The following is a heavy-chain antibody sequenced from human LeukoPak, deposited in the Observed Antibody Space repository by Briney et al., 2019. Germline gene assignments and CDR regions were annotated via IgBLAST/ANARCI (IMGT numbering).Heavy chain of an antibody. CDR1: GGSISSYY. CDR3: ARHFAFSYYYMDV. V-gene: IGHV4-59*08. J-gene: IGHJ6*03. CDR2: IYYSGST. Sequence: PSETLSLTCTVSGGSISSYYWSWIQQPPGKGLEWIGYIYYSGSTNYNPSLKSRVTISVDTSKNQFSLKLSSVTAADTAVYYCARHFAFSYYYMDVWGKGTTVTVSS.